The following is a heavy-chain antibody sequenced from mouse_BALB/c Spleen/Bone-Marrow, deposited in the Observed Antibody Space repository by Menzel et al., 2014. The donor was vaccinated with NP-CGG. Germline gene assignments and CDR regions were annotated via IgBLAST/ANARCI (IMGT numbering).Heavy chain of an antibody. Sequence: VQLQQSGAELVKPGASVKLSCKASGYTFTSYWVHWVKQRPGQGLEWIGEINPSNGRTNYNEKFKSKATLTVDKSSSTAYMQLSSLTSEDSAVYYCAPYYYGSSYGFYWYFDVWGAGTTVTVSS. CDR2: INPSNGRT. CDR3: APYYYGSSYGFYWYFDV. J-gene: IGHJ1*01. D-gene: IGHD1-1*01. V-gene: IGHV1S81*02. CDR1: GYTFTSYW.